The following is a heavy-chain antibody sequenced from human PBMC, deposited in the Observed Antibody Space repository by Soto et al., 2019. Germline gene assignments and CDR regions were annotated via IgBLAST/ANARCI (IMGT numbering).Heavy chain of an antibody. Sequence: PSETLSLTCTVSGGSFSGYYWSWIRQPPGKGLEWIGEINHSGSTNYNPSLKSRVTISVDTSKNQFSLKLSSVTAADTAVYYCARVGATTLVDYWGQGTLVTVS. D-gene: IGHD1-26*01. CDR3: ARVGATTLVDY. CDR2: INHSGST. CDR1: GGSFSGYY. V-gene: IGHV4-34*01. J-gene: IGHJ4*02.